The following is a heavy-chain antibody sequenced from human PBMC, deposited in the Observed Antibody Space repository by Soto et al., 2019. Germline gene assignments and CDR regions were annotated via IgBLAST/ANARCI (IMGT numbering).Heavy chain of an antibody. D-gene: IGHD3-22*01. Sequence: QVHLVESGGGVVQPGRSLKLSCAASGFTFSTYAMNWVRQAPGKGLEWVAVISYDGSNKYYADCVKGRFNISRENSKNTLYMKMNGLRGAHTAVYYCARDQDDFDSSGSDAFAIWGQGTMVTVSS. J-gene: IGHJ3*02. CDR3: ARDQDDFDSSGSDAFAI. V-gene: IGHV3-30-3*01. CDR2: ISYDGSNK. CDR1: GFTFSTYA.